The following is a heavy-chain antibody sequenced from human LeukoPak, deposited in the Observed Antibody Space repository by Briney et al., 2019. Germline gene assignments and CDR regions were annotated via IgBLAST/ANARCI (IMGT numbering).Heavy chain of an antibody. CDR2: ISGDGGST. V-gene: IGHV3-43*02. Sequence: GGSLRLSCAASGFTFDDYAMHWVRQAPGKGLAWVSLISGDGGSTYYADSVKGRFTISRDNSKNSLYLQMNSLRTEDTALYYCAKDNWDYDILPGYSVYYGMDVWGQGTTVTVSS. CDR3: AKDNWDYDILPGYSVYYGMDV. J-gene: IGHJ6*02. D-gene: IGHD3-9*01. CDR1: GFTFDDYA.